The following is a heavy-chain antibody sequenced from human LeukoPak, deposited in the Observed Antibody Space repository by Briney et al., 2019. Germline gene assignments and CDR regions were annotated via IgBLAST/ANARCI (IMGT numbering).Heavy chain of an antibody. J-gene: IGHJ3*02. V-gene: IGHV4-30-4*08. CDR1: GGSISSYY. D-gene: IGHD4-17*01. CDR2: IYYSGST. Sequence: PSETLSLTCTVSGGSISSYYWSWIRQPPGKGLEWIGYIYYSGSTYYNPSLKSRVTISVDTSKNQFSLKLSSVTAADTAVYYCARGRNGDYAWAFDIWGQGTMVTVSS. CDR3: ARGRNGDYAWAFDI.